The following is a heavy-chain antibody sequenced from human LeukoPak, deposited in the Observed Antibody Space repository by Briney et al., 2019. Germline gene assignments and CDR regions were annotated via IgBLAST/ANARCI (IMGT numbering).Heavy chain of an antibody. Sequence: GGYLRLSCAASGFTFSSYAMSWVRQAPGKGLEWVSAISGSGGSTYYADSVKGRFTISRDNSKNTLYLQMNSLRAEDTAVYYCARCSYSGGSCPDYWGQGTLVTVSS. CDR3: ARCSYSGGSCPDY. V-gene: IGHV3-23*01. CDR2: ISGSGGST. CDR1: GFTFSSYA. D-gene: IGHD2-15*01. J-gene: IGHJ4*02.